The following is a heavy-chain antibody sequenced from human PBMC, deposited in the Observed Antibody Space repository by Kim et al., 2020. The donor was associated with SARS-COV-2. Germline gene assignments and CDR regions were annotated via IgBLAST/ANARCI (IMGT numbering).Heavy chain of an antibody. V-gene: IGHV3-30*18. Sequence: GGSLRLSCAASGFTFSSYGMHWVRQAPGKGLEWVAVISYDGSNKYYADSVKGRFTISRDNSKNTLYLQMNSLRAEDTAVYYCAKEYSPVVPAANYYYYGMDVWGQGTTVTVSS. CDR1: GFTFSSYG. D-gene: IGHD2-2*01. CDR3: AKEYSPVVPAANYYYYGMDV. CDR2: ISYDGSNK. J-gene: IGHJ6*02.